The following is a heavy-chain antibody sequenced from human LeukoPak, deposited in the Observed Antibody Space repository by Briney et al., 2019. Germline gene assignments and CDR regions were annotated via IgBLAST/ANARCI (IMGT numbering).Heavy chain of an antibody. V-gene: IGHV3-33*06. CDR1: GFTFSSYG. D-gene: IGHD1-7*01. CDR3: AKDGRTGTTHLDY. CDR2: IWYDGSNK. Sequence: GRSLRLSCTASGFTFSSYGMHWVRQAPGKGLEWVAVIWYDGSNKYYADSVKGRFTISRDNSKNTLYLQMNSLRAEDTAVYYCAKDGRTGTTHLDYWGQGTLVTVSS. J-gene: IGHJ4*02.